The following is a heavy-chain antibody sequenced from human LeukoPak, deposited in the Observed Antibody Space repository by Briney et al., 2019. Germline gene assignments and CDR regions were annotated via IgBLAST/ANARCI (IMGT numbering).Heavy chain of an antibody. CDR3: ARERPDYYYYMDV. J-gene: IGHJ6*03. CDR1: GFTFSDYY. D-gene: IGHD1-14*01. CDR2: ISSNGSTI. Sequence: SGGSLRLSCAASGFTFSDYYMSWIRQAPGKGLEWVSYISSNGSTIYYADSVKGRFTISRDNAKNTLYLQMNSLRAEDRAVYYCARERPDYYYYMDVWGKGTTVTVSS. V-gene: IGHV3-11*04.